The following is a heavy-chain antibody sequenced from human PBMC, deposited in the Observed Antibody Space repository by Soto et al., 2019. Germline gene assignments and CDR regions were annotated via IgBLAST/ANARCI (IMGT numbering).Heavy chain of an antibody. Sequence: GGSLRLSCADSGFTFSKYWMSWVRQAPGMGLQWVAGIKEDGSEKYYVDSVKGRFTISRDNAKNSVSLQMNSLRDEDTAVYYCAREETAWPLAYGLDVWGQGTTVTVSS. V-gene: IGHV3-7*01. CDR2: IKEDGSEK. J-gene: IGHJ6*02. CDR3: AREETAWPLAYGLDV. CDR1: GFTFSKYW. D-gene: IGHD2-21*02.